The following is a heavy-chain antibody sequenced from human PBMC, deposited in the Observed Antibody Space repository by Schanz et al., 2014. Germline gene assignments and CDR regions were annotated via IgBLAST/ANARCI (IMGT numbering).Heavy chain of an antibody. Sequence: QVQLVESGGGVVQPGGSLRLSCVASGFTFSSSGMHWVRQAPGKGLEWVAFIRYTGGNKYYPDSVKGRFTISRDNSKNTVYLQMNSLRAEATDVYHCVKDLGGSSSSWYSHFAHWGLGTLVTVSS. CDR3: VKDLGGSSSSWYSHFAH. V-gene: IGHV3-30*02. J-gene: IGHJ4*02. CDR2: IRYTGGNK. D-gene: IGHD6-13*01. CDR1: GFTFSSSG.